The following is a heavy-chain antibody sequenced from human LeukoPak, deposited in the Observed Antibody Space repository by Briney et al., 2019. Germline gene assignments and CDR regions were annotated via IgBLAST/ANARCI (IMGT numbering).Heavy chain of an antibody. CDR3: ARLWDSTSSLDY. D-gene: IGHD6-6*01. CDR2: IYYSGGT. Sequence: SETLSLTCTVSGGSIDSYYGTWIRQPPGKGLGLEWIGYIYYSGGTNYNPSLKSRVTISIDTSKNLVSLKLSSVTAADTAVYYCARLWDSTSSLDYWGQGTRVSVSS. CDR1: GGSIDSYY. V-gene: IGHV4-59*08. J-gene: IGHJ4*02.